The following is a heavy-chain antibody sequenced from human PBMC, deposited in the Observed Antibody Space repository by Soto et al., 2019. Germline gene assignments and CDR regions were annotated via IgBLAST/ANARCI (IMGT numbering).Heavy chain of an antibody. D-gene: IGHD3-22*01. V-gene: IGHV3-23*01. CDR3: AKGDSSLSEERGGYPGHYYYYGMDV. CDR1: GFTFSSYA. CDR2: ISGSGGST. Sequence: GGSLRLSCAASGFTFSSYAMSWVRQAPGKGLEWVSAISGSGGSTYYADSVKGRFTISRDNSKNTLYLQMNSLRAEDTAGYYCAKGDSSLSEERGGYPGHYYYYGMDVWGQGTTVTVSS. J-gene: IGHJ6*02.